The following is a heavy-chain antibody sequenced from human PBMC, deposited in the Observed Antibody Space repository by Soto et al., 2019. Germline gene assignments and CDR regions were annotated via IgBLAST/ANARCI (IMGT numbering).Heavy chain of an antibody. J-gene: IGHJ4*02. CDR2: IIPIFGTA. V-gene: IGHV1-69*01. D-gene: IGHD1-26*01. CDR1: GGTFSSYS. Sequence: QVQLVQSGAEVKKPGSSVKVSCKASGGTFSSYSINWVRQAPGQGLEWMGEIIPIFGTANYAQKFQGRVTITADESTSTAYMEMSSLRSEDTAVYYCARDGGRHSGGMDYWGQGTLVTVSS. CDR3: ARDGGRHSGGMDY.